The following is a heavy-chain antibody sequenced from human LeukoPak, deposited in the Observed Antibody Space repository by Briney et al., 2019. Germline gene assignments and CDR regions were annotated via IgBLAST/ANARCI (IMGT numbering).Heavy chain of an antibody. Sequence: SETLSLACTVSGGSISSYYWSWIRQPPGKGLEWIGYIYYSGSTKYNPSLKSRVTISVDTSKNQFSLKLRSVTAADTAVYYCARSYSNVDYWGQGTLVTVSS. CDR1: GGSISSYY. CDR2: IYYSGST. V-gene: IGHV4-59*01. CDR3: ARSYSNVDY. D-gene: IGHD4-11*01. J-gene: IGHJ4*02.